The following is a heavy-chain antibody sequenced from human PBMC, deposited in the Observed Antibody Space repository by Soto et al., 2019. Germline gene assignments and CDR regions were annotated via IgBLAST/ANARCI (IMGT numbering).Heavy chain of an antibody. V-gene: IGHV5-10-1*01. Sequence: GESLKISCKGSGYSLAGYWITWVRQKPGKGLEWMGRIDPSDSQTYYSPSFRGHVTISVTKSITTVFLQWSSLRASDTAMYYCARQIYDSDTGPNFQYYFDSWGQGTPVTVSS. CDR3: ARQIYDSDTGPNFQYYFDS. CDR1: GYSLAGYW. J-gene: IGHJ4*02. CDR2: IDPSDSQT. D-gene: IGHD3-22*01.